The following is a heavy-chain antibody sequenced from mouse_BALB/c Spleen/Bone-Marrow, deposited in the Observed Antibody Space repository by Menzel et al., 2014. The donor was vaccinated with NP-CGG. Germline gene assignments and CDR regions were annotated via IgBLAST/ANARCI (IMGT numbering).Heavy chain of an antibody. J-gene: IGHJ2*01. D-gene: IGHD2-2*01. CDR1: GFTFSSYG. CDR3: ARQEYGYDGFNY. V-gene: IGHV5-6*01. CDR2: FSSGGSYT. Sequence: EVQGVESGGDLVKPGGSLKLSCAASGFTFSSYGMSWVRQTPDKRLEGVATFSSGGSYTYYPDSVKGRFTISRDNAKNTLYLQMSSLKSEDTAMYYCARQEYGYDGFNYWGQGTTLTVSS.